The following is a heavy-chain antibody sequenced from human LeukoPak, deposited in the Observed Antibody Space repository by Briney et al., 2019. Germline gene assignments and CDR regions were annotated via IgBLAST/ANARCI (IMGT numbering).Heavy chain of an antibody. J-gene: IGHJ2*01. D-gene: IGHD1-1*01. V-gene: IGHV1-2*02. Sequence: ASVKVSCKASGYTFTGYYMHWVRQAPGQGLEWMGWINPNSGGTNYAQKFQGRVTMTRDTSISTAYMELSRLRFDDTAVYYCARDQELEWYFDLWGRGTLVTVSS. CDR2: INPNSGGT. CDR3: ARDQELEWYFDL. CDR1: GYTFTGYY.